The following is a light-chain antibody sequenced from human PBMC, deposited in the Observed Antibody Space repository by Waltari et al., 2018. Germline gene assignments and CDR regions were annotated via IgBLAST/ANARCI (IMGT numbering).Light chain of an antibody. J-gene: IGLJ3*02. Sequence: YVVTQPPSVSVAPGKTATLTCGGENIESKSVTWYQQKPGQAPVLVIFYDSDRPSGIPERFSGSNSGNTATLTISWVEAGDAADYHCQVWDDTTNSGVFDGGTRLTVL. CDR1: NIESKS. CDR3: QVWDDTTNSGV. V-gene: IGLV3-21*04. CDR2: YDS.